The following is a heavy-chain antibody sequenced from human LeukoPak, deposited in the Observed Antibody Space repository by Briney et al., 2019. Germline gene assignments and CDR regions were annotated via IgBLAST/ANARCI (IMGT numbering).Heavy chain of an antibody. V-gene: IGHV4-34*01. J-gene: IGHJ4*02. CDR1: GGSFSGYY. CDR2: INHSGST. D-gene: IGHD3-10*01. CDR3: ARGASPYQASPHYYGSGSYYKLDY. Sequence: SETLSLTCAVYGGSFSGYYWSWIRQPPGKGLEWIGEINHSGSTNYNPSLKSRVTISVDTSKNQFSLKLSSVTAADTAVYYCARGASPYQASPHYYGSGSYYKLDYWGQGTLVIVSS.